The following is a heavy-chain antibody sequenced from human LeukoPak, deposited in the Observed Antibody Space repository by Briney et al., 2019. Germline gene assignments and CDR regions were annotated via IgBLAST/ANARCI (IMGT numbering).Heavy chain of an antibody. Sequence: GGSVRLSCAASGFTFSSYGMHWVRQAPGKGLEWVGFIRYDGSNKYYADSVKGRFTISRDNSKNTLYLQMNSLRAEDTAVYYCAKVNDYGDYVSFDYWGQGPLDSVST. D-gene: IGHD4-17*01. CDR3: AKVNDYGDYVSFDY. CDR2: IRYDGSNK. V-gene: IGHV3-30*02. J-gene: IGHJ4*02. CDR1: GFTFSSYG.